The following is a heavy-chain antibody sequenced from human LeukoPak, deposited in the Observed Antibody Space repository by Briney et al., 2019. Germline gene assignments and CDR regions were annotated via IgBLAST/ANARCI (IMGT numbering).Heavy chain of an antibody. CDR3: AKAIMTPVDTAMQN. CDR2: ISGSGDST. D-gene: IGHD5-18*01. V-gene: IGHV3-23*01. Sequence: GGSLRLSCAASGFTFSSYAMSWVRQAPGKGLEWVSAISGSGDSTFYADSVKGRFTISRDNSKNTLYLLMNSLRAEDTAIYYCAKAIMTPVDTAMQNWGQGTLVTVSS. CDR1: GFTFSSYA. J-gene: IGHJ4*02.